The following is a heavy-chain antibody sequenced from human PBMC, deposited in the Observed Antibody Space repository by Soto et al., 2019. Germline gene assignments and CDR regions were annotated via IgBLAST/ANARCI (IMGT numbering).Heavy chain of an antibody. J-gene: IGHJ5*02. V-gene: IGHV3-48*01. Sequence: GGSLRLSCAASGFTFSDYNMNWVRQAPGKGLEWVSYIDGDSSPIYYADSVKGRFTTSRDNAKNSLYLQMNSLRAEDTALYYCARGLGSSWFFLWGQETRVTVPS. CDR2: IDGDSSPI. D-gene: IGHD6-13*01. CDR3: ARGLGSSWFFL. CDR1: GFTFSDYN.